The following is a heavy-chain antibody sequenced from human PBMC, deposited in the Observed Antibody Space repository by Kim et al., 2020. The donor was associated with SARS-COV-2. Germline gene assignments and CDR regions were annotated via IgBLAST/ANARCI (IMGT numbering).Heavy chain of an antibody. Sequence: TNYNPSLKSRVTISVDTSKNQFSLKLSSVTAADTAVYYCARAHYGNWFDPWGQGTLVTVSS. J-gene: IGHJ5*02. CDR2: T. D-gene: IGHD3-16*01. CDR3: ARAHYGNWFDP. V-gene: IGHV4-34*01.